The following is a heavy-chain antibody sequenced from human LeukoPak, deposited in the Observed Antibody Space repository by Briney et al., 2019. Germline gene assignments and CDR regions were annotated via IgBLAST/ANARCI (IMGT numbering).Heavy chain of an antibody. J-gene: IGHJ4*02. V-gene: IGHV3-30*18. Sequence: GRSLRLSCAASGFTFSSYGMHWVRQAPGKGLEWVAFISNDGSKEYYADSVKGRFTISRDNSKNTLYLQMNSLRAEDTAVYYCAKDRTSYSGYHWAFDYCGQGSPVTVAS. CDR3: AKDRTSYSGYHWAFDY. CDR1: GFTFSSYG. CDR2: ISNDGSKE. D-gene: IGHD5-12*01.